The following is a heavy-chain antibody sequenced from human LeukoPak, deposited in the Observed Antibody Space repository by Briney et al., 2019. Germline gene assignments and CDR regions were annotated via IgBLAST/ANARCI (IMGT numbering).Heavy chain of an antibody. V-gene: IGHV3-30*18. J-gene: IGHJ5*02. CDR1: GFTFSSYG. CDR2: ISYDGSNK. D-gene: IGHD6-13*01. CDR3: AKGTYSSSPWWFDP. Sequence: GGSLRLSCAASGFTFSSYGMHWVRQAPGKGLEWVAVISYDGSNKYYADSVKGRFTISRDNSKNTLYLQMNSLRAEDTAVYYCAKGTYSSSPWWFDPWGRGTLVTVSS.